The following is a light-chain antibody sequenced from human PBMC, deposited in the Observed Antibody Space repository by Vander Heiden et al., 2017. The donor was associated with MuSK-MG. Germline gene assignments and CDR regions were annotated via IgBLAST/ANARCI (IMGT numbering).Light chain of an antibody. CDR3: LLYYGGTRV. CDR2: SIN. CDR1: TGAVTSGNY. V-gene: IGLV7-43*01. J-gene: IGLJ3*02. Sequence: QTVVTQDPPLTVSPGGTVTRTCASSTGAVTSGNYPNWFQQKPGQAPRALIYSINNKHSWTPARFSGSLLGGKAALTLSGVQPEDEAEYYCLLYYGGTRVFGGGTKLTVL.